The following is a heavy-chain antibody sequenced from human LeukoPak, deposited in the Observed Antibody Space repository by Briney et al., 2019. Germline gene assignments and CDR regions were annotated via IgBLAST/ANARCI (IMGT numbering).Heavy chain of an antibody. CDR2: ILHSGST. J-gene: IGHJ6*03. Sequence: SETLSLTCSVSGYSISSGHFWGWIRQPPGTGLEWIGSILHSGSTYYNPSLKSRVTISVDTSKNQFSLKLRSVTAADTAVYYCARSYQDDVIAGYYYYYYMDVWGKGTTVAVSS. D-gene: IGHD3-22*01. CDR1: GYSISSGHF. V-gene: IGHV4-38-2*02. CDR3: ARSYQDDVIAGYYYYYYMDV.